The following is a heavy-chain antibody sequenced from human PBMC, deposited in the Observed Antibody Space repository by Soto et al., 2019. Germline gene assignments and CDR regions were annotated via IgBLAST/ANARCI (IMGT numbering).Heavy chain of an antibody. V-gene: IGHV4-59*01. Sequence: SETLSLTCTVSGGSISSYYWSWIRQPPGKGLEWIGYIYYSGSTNYNPSLKSRVTISVDTSKNQFSLKLSSVTAADTAVYYCAGAPGYSYGYARFDPSGQGTLVTVSS. J-gene: IGHJ5*02. D-gene: IGHD5-18*01. CDR2: IYYSGST. CDR3: AGAPGYSYGYARFDP. CDR1: GGSISSYY.